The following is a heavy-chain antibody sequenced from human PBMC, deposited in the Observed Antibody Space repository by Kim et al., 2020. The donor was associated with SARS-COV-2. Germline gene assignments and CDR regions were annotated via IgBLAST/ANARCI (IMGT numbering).Heavy chain of an antibody. J-gene: IGHJ4*02. CDR2: INHSGST. CDR3: ARRLSNTSGWGSDYCDL. Sequence: SETLSLTCAVYGGSFSGYYWSWIRQPPGKGLEWIWEINHSGSTNSNPSLTSRVTISVDTSKNQFSLKLTSVTAADTAVYFCARRLSNTSGWGSDYCDLWGQGILVTVSS. D-gene: IGHD3-10*01. CDR1: GGSFSGYY. V-gene: IGHV4-34*01.